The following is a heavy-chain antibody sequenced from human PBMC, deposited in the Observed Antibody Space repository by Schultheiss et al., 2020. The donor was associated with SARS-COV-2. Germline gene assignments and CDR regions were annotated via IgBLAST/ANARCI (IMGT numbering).Heavy chain of an antibody. J-gene: IGHJ4*02. CDR1: GYTFTSYW. CDR3: ARGSYFGNN. D-gene: IGHD1-26*01. CDR2: IYPGDSDT. V-gene: IGHV5-51*01. Sequence: GGSLRLSCKASGYTFTSYWIGWVRQMPGKGLEWMGIIYPGDSDTRYSPSFQGQVTISADKSITTAYLQWSSLKASETAIYYCARGSYFGNNWGQGTLVTVSS.